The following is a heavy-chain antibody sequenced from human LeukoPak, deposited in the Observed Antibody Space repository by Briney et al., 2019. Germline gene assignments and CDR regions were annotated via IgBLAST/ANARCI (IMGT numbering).Heavy chain of an antibody. CDR1: GFTFSSYA. Sequence: PGGSLRLSCAASGFTFSSYAMSWVRQAPGKGLEWGSSISASVGGTYYADSVKGRFAISRDNSKNTLFLQLSSLRADDTAVYHCAKERDGDYVGYTHYWGQGTLVTVSS. J-gene: IGHJ4*02. V-gene: IGHV3-23*01. D-gene: IGHD4-17*01. CDR3: AKERDGDYVGYTHY. CDR2: ISASVGGT.